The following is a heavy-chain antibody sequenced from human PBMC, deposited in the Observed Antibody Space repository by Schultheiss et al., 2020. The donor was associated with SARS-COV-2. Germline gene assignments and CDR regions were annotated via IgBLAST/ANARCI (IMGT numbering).Heavy chain of an antibody. Sequence: ASVKVSCKASGYTFGSYEISWVRQAPGQGLEWMGWINPNSGGTNYAQKFQGRVTMTRDTSISTAYMELSSLRSEDTAVYYCARDHRPVHYWGQGTLVTVSS. CDR1: GYTFGSYE. V-gene: IGHV1-2*02. J-gene: IGHJ4*02. D-gene: IGHD6-6*01. CDR3: ARDHRPVHY. CDR2: INPNSGGT.